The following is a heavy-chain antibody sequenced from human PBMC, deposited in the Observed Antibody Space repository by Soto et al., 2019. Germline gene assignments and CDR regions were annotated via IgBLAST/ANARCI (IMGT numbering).Heavy chain of an antibody. D-gene: IGHD6-6*01. CDR3: ARGLGSFFTFDL. Sequence: SLRLSCVASGFTFDDYAVHWVWQGPGKGLEWVSGISGDSGTIGYGDSVKGRFTISRDNAKNSLLLRLNSLRTEDTAVYYCARGLGSFFTFDLWGLGTLVTVSS. CDR1: GFTFDDYA. CDR2: ISGDSGTI. V-gene: IGHV3-9*01. J-gene: IGHJ4*02.